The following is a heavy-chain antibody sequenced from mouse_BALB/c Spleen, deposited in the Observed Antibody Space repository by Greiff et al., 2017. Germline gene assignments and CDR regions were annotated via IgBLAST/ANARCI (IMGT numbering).Heavy chain of an antibody. Sequence: VKLQESGPGLVAPSQSLSITCTVSGFSLTGYGVNWVRQPPGKGLEWLGMIWGDGSTDYNSALKSRLSISKDNSKSQVFLKMNSLQTDDTARYYCARERAYYGSLYYAMDYWGQGTSVTVSS. CDR1: GFSLTGYG. CDR3: ARERAYYGSLYYAMDY. CDR2: IWGDGST. V-gene: IGHV2-6-7*01. J-gene: IGHJ4*01. D-gene: IGHD1-1*01.